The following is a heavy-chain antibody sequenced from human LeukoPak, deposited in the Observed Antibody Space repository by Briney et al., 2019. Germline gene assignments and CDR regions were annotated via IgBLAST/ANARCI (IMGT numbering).Heavy chain of an antibody. V-gene: IGHV4-34*01. CDR3: ARGRVVPAAIPWRYYYYYMDV. Sequence: PSETLSLTCAVYGGSFSGYYWSWIRQPPGKGLEWIGEINHSGSTNYNPSLKSRVIISVDTSKNQFSLKLSSVTAADTAVYYCARGRVVPAAIPWRYYYYYMDVWGKGTTVTVSS. D-gene: IGHD2-2*02. CDR1: GGSFSGYY. CDR2: INHSGST. J-gene: IGHJ6*03.